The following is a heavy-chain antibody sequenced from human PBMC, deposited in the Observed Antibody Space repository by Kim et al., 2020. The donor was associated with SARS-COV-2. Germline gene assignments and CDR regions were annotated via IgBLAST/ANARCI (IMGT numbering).Heavy chain of an antibody. J-gene: IGHJ5*02. Sequence: ASVKVSCKASGYTFRSYGMYWVRQAPGQGLEWMGWISNYNGDTKYGQKFQGRLTLPTYKPTATAYMELRRLTSDDTAVYYCVRGGGTVTTIGDDPWGQGTLVTVSS. CDR3: VRGGGTVTTIGDDP. V-gene: IGHV1-18*01. CDR1: GYTFRSYG. D-gene: IGHD4-17*01. CDR2: ISNYNGDT.